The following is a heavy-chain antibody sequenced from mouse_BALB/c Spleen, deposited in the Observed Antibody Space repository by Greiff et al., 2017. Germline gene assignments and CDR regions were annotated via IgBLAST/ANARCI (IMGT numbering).Heavy chain of an antibody. V-gene: IGHV5-17*02. CDR2: ISSGSSTI. CDR1: GFTFSSFG. CDR3: ARSAIYRYFDV. J-gene: IGHJ1*01. Sequence: EVQLVESGGGLVQPGGSRKLSCAASGFTFSSFGMHWVRQAPEKGLEWVAYISSGSSTIYYADTVKGRFTISRDNPKNTLFLQMTSLRSEDTAMYYCARSAIYRYFDVWGAGTTVTVSS.